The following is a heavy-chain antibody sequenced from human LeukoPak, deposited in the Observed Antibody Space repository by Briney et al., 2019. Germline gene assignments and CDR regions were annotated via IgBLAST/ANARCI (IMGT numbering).Heavy chain of an antibody. Sequence: SETLSLTCTVAGDSITSTRYYWSWIRQPPGKGLEWIGYIYYSGSTNYNPSLKSRVTISVDTSKNQFSLKLSSVTAADTAVYFCVRHVAGTCSGGTCYRFYVWGQGTTVTVSS. CDR3: VRHVAGTCSGGTCYRFYV. D-gene: IGHD2-15*01. V-gene: IGHV4-61*05. CDR2: IYYSGST. J-gene: IGHJ6*02. CDR1: GDSITSTRYY.